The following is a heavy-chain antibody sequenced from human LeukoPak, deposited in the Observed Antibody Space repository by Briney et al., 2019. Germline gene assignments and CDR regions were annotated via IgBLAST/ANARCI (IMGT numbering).Heavy chain of an antibody. CDR3: ARGGRNYYGSGSYTPNWFDP. J-gene: IGHJ5*02. CDR2: IYYSGST. Sequence: SETLSLTCTVSGGSISSYYWSWIRQPPGKGLEWIGYIYYSGSTNYNPSLKSRVTISVDTSKNQFSLKLSSVTAADTAVYYCARGGRNYYGSGSYTPNWFDPLGQGTLVTVSS. D-gene: IGHD3-10*01. CDR1: GGSISSYY. V-gene: IGHV4-59*01.